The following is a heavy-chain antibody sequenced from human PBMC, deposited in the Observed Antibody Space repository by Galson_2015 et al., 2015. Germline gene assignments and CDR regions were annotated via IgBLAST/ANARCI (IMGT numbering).Heavy chain of an antibody. D-gene: IGHD2-2*02. V-gene: IGHV1-3*01. CDR1: GYSFTTYA. CDR2: INAGDGNT. J-gene: IGHJ4*02. CDR3: ARGGGPGLYYFDY. Sequence: SVKVSCKASGYSFTTYALHWVRQAPGRRLEWVGWINAGDGNTKYSQEFQDRVTITSDTSATTGYLELSSLKFDDTAVFYCARGGGPGLYYFDYWGQGTLVTVSS.